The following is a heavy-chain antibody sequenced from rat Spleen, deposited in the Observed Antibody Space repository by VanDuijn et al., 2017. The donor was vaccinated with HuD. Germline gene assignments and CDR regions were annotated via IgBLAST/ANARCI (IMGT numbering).Heavy chain of an antibody. V-gene: IGHV2-1*01. CDR3: ARGDYSSPYYFDY. Sequence: QVHLKESGPGLVQPSQTLSLKCAVSGFSLISNSVHWVRQPPGKGLEWMGGIWGDGSTDYNSPLKSRLSISRDTSKSQVYLKMNRLQTEDTATYYCARGDYSSPYYFDYWGQGVMVTVSS. CDR2: IWGDGST. CDR1: GFSLISNS. J-gene: IGHJ2*01. D-gene: IGHD1-2*01.